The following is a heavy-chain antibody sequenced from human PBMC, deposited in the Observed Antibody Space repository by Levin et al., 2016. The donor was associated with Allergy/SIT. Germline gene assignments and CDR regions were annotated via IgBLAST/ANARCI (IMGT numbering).Heavy chain of an antibody. V-gene: IGHV3-11*03. CDR1: GFTFSDYY. D-gene: IGHD3/OR15-3a*01. Sequence: GESLKISCAASGFTFSDYYMSWIRQAPGKGLEWVSYISSSSSYTNYADSVKGRFTISRDNAKNSLYLQMNSLRAEDTAVYYCARGTGSSGYWGQGTLVTVSS. J-gene: IGHJ4*02. CDR2: ISSSSSYT. CDR3: ARGTGSSGY.